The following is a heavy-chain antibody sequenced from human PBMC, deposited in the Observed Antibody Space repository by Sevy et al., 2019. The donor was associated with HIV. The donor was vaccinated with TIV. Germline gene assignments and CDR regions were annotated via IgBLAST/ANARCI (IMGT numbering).Heavy chain of an antibody. CDR2: ISHDERYK. Sequence: GGSLRLSCAASGFSFSDYDMHWVRQAPGKGLDWVAVISHDERYKNYAESVKVRFTISRDNFKNTLFLQMDSLRPEDTAVYFCARLVSCGGDCCYLDSWGQGALVTVSS. V-gene: IGHV3-30*01. J-gene: IGHJ4*02. CDR1: GFSFSDYD. D-gene: IGHD2-21*02. CDR3: ARLVSCGGDCCYLDS.